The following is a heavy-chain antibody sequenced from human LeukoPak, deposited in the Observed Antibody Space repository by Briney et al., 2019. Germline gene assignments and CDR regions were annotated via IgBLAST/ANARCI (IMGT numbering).Heavy chain of an antibody. CDR3: ARVVTMFFGVVSYFDY. J-gene: IGHJ4*02. D-gene: IGHD3-3*01. CDR1: GGSFCGYD. V-gene: IGHV4-34*01. CDR2: INHSGST. Sequence: PSETLSLTCAVYGGSFCGYDWSWIRQPPGKGLEGIGEINHSGSTNYNPSLKSRVTISVATSKNQFSLKLSSVTAADTAVYYCARVVTMFFGVVSYFDYWGQGTLVTVPS.